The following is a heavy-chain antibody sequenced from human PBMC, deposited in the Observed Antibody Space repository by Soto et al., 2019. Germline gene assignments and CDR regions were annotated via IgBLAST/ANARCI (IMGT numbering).Heavy chain of an antibody. CDR2: ISYDGSNK. V-gene: IGHV3-30*18. CDR3: ANGEYYDSSGPTFGFDY. J-gene: IGHJ4*02. CDR1: GFTFSSYG. Sequence: GGSLRLSCAASGFTFSSYGMHWVRQAPGKGLEWVAVISYDGSNKYYADSVKGRFTISRDNSKNTLYLQMNSLRAEDTAVYYCANGEYYDSSGPTFGFDYWGQGTLVTVSS. D-gene: IGHD3-22*01.